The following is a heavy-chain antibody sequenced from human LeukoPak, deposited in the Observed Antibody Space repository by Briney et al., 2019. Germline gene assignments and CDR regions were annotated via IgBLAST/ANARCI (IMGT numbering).Heavy chain of an antibody. CDR2: IDPSDSYT. CDR3: ARGQYYFGLGSS. J-gene: IGHJ5*02. V-gene: IGHV5-10-1*01. CDR1: GYSFTTYW. D-gene: IGHD3-10*01. Sequence: GESLKISCKGSGYSFTTYWIGWVRQMPGKGLEWMGKIDPSDSYTNYSPSFQGHVTISADKSVSTAYLQWSSLKASDTAIYYCARGQYYFGLGSSWGQGTLVTVSS.